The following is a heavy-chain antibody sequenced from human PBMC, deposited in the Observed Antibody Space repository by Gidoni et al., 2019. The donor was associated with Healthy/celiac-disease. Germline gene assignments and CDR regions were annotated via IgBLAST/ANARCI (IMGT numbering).Heavy chain of an antibody. CDR3: ARGGRDMITFGGVIAPIDY. CDR2: ISSSGSTI. Sequence: EVQLVESGGGLVQPGGSLRLSCAASGFTFSSYEMNWVRQAPGKGLEWVSYISSSGSTIYYADSVKGRFTISRDNAKNSLYLQMNSLRAEDTAVYYCARGGRDMITFGGVIAPIDYWGQGTLVTVSS. CDR1: GFTFSSYE. J-gene: IGHJ4*02. D-gene: IGHD3-16*02. V-gene: IGHV3-48*03.